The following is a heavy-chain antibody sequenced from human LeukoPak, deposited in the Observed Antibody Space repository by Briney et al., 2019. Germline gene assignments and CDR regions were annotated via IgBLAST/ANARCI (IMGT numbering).Heavy chain of an antibody. V-gene: IGHV1-18*01. CDR1: GYTFTSYG. D-gene: IGHD4-11*01. CDR3: ARAQGRTTRFYSSMDV. Sequence: ASVKVSCKASGYTFTSYGISWARQAPGQGLEWMGWINPGNGDTKYAQRVQGRVTMTRDTSIYTAHMELRRLRVDDTAVYYCARAQGRTTRFYSSMDVWGNGTTVTVSS. CDR2: INPGNGDT. J-gene: IGHJ6*03.